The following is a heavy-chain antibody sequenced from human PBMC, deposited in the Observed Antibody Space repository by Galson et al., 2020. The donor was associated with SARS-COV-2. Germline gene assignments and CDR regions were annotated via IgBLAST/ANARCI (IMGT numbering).Heavy chain of an antibody. V-gene: IGHV3-33*06. D-gene: IGHD6-19*01. CDR1: GFTFSSYG. CDR3: AKSGSGWYSDY. J-gene: IGHJ4*02. CDR2: IWYDGSNK. Sequence: GGSLRLSCAASGFTFSSYGMHWVRQAPGKGLEWVAVIWYDGSNKYYADSVKGRFTISRDNSKNTLYLQMNSLRAEDTAVYYCAKSGSGWYSDYWGQGTLVTVSS.